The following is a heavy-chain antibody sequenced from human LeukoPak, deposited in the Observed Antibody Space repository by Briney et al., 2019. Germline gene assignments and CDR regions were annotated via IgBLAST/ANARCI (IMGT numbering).Heavy chain of an antibody. D-gene: IGHD1-26*01. J-gene: IGHJ4*02. Sequence: GGSLRLSCEASGFTFNKYAMSWVRQAPGKGLEWVSDISGSGGSTYYTDSVKGRFTISTDNSKNTLYLQMNSLRAEDTAVYYLAKEGDEDYIDDWGQRTLVTVS. CDR3: AKEGDEDYIDD. V-gene: IGHV3-23*01. CDR1: GFTFNKYA. CDR2: ISGSGGST.